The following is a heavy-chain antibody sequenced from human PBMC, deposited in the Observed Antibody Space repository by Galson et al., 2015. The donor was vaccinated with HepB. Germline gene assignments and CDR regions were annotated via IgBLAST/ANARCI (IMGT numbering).Heavy chain of an antibody. D-gene: IGHD6-19*01. Sequence: SLRLSCAPSGFTFSSYWMSWVRQASGKGRERVANIKQDGSEKYYVDSVTGRFTISRDNDKNSLYLQMNSLRAEDTAVYYCARELRSLRAVAGTGEYYYYYGMDVWGQGTTVTVSS. CDR1: GFTFSSYW. CDR2: IKQDGSEK. J-gene: IGHJ6*02. CDR3: ARELRSLRAVAGTGEYYYYYGMDV. V-gene: IGHV3-7*03.